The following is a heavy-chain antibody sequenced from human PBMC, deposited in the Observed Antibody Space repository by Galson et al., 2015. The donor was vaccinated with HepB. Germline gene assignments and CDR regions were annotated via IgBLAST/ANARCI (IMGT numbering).Heavy chain of an antibody. D-gene: IGHD3-3*01. Sequence: ETLSLTCTVSGGSISSSSYYRSWIRQPPGKGLEWIGSMYHSGKTYYSPSLKSRVTISVDTSENQFSLKLSYVTAADTALYYCAKSGIPSSDLWSAYQHDAFDVWGQGTMVTVSS. CDR3: AKSGIPSSDLWSAYQHDAFDV. J-gene: IGHJ3*01. CDR2: MYHSGKT. V-gene: IGHV4-39*01. CDR1: GGSISSSSYY.